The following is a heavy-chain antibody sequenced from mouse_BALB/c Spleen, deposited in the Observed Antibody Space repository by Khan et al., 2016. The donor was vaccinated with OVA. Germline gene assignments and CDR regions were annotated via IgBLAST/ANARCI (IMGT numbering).Heavy chain of an antibody. V-gene: IGHV5-17*02. Sequence: DVKLVESGGGLVQPGGSRKLSCAASGFTFSSFGMHWVRQAPEKGLEWVAYISSGSSAIYYADTVKGRFTISRDNPKNTLFLQMTSLRSEDTAMYDCARSYWAYWGQGTLVTVSA. J-gene: IGHJ3*01. CDR3: ARSYWAY. CDR1: GFTFSSFG. CDR2: ISSGSSAI. D-gene: IGHD2-12*01.